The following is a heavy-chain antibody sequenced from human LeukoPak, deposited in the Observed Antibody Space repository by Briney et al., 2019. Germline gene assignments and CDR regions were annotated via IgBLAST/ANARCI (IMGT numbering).Heavy chain of an antibody. Sequence: ASVKVSCKVSGYTLTELSMHWVRQAPGKGLEWMGGFDPEDGETIYAQKFQGRVTMTEDTSTDTAYMELSSLRSEDTAVYYCATAGAYGGYDVYYYYGMDVWGQGTTVTVSS. D-gene: IGHD5-12*01. CDR3: ATAGAYGGYDVYYYYGMDV. J-gene: IGHJ6*02. CDR1: GYTLTELS. V-gene: IGHV1-24*01. CDR2: FDPEDGET.